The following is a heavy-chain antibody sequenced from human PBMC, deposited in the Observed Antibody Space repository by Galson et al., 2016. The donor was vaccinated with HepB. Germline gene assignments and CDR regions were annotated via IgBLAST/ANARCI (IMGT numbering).Heavy chain of an antibody. J-gene: IGHJ4*02. CDR1: GFTVSSNY. V-gene: IGHV3-53*01. Sequence: SLRLSCAASGFTVSSNYMRWVRQAPGKGLECVSTIGGDGATFYGDSVKGRFTISRDDSKSTLYLRMDSLRGEDTATYHCTKRCMTNTCHNADDFWGQGTLVTVAS. CDR2: IGGDGAT. D-gene: IGHD2-8*01. CDR3: TKRCMTNTCHNADDF.